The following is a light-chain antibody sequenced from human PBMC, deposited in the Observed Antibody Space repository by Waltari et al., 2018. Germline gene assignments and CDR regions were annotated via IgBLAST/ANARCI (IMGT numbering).Light chain of an antibody. CDR3: QQYYSTPPIT. J-gene: IGKJ5*01. CDR1: KSIFYSAINKNY. V-gene: IGKV4-1*01. Sequence: DIVMTQSPDSLAVSLGERATINCKSSKSIFYSAINKNYLAWYQQKPGQPPKLLIYWASTRESGVPDRFTGSGSGTDFTLTISSLQAEDVAVYYCQQYYSTPPITFGQGTRLEIK. CDR2: WAS.